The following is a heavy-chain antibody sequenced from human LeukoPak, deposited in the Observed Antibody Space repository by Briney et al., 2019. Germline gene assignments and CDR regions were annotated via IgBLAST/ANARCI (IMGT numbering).Heavy chain of an antibody. CDR3: ARPNYDLLAGYYPLLDV. CDR2: MNPNSGYT. Sequence: GASVKVSCKASVYTFTRYDINWVRQATGQALEWMGWMNPNSGYTGYAQKFQGRVTMTRNTSISTAYMELSRLRSEDTAVYYCARPNYDLLAGYYPLLDVWGQGTTVTVSS. CDR1: VYTFTRYD. D-gene: IGHD3-9*01. J-gene: IGHJ6*02. V-gene: IGHV1-8*01.